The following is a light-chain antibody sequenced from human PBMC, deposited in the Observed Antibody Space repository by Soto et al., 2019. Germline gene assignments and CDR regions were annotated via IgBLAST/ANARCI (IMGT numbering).Light chain of an antibody. CDR3: GTWDSSLSAV. V-gene: IGLV1-51*01. Sequence: QSVLTQPPSVSAAPGQKVTISCSGSNSNIGNNYVSWYQQLPGTAPKLLIYDNNKRPSGIPDRVSGSKSGTSATLDITGLQTGDEADYYCGTWDSSLSAVFGGGTKLTVL. CDR2: DNN. J-gene: IGLJ2*01. CDR1: NSNIGNNY.